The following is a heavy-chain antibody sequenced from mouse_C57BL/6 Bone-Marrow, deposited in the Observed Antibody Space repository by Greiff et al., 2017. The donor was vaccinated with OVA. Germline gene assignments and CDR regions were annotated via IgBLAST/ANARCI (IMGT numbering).Heavy chain of an antibody. J-gene: IGHJ4*01. V-gene: IGHV2-9-1*01. CDR3: ARGSITTRFYAMDY. CDR1: GFSLTSYA. CDR2: IWTGGGT. Sequence: VMLVESGPGLVAPSQSLSITCTVSGFSLTSYAISWVRQPPGKGLEWLGVIWTGGGTNYNSALKSRLSISKDNSKSQVFLKMNSLQTDDTARYYCARGSITTRFYAMDYWGQGTSVTVSS. D-gene: IGHD2-4*01.